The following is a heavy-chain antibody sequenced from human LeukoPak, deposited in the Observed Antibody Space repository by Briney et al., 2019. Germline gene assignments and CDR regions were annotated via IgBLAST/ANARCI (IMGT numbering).Heavy chain of an antibody. CDR1: GGSFSGYY. CDR2: INHSGST. Sequence: SETLSLTCAVYGGSFSGYYWSWIRQPPGKGLEWIGEINHSGSTNYNPSLKSRVTISVDTSENQFSLKLSSVTAADTAVYYCARSGSSGDLFNFAYWGQGTLVTVSS. D-gene: IGHD3-3*01. V-gene: IGHV4-34*01. CDR3: ARSGSSGDLFNFAY. J-gene: IGHJ4*02.